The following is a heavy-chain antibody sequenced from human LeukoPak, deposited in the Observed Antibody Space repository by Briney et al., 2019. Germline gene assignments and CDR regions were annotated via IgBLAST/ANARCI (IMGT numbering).Heavy chain of an antibody. CDR3: ARWRGSTSERSDY. CDR2: IKQDGSAK. CDR1: GFTFSDYW. Sequence: GGSLRLSCTASGFTFSDYWMTWVRQAPGKGLEWVANIKQDGSAKYYVDSVRGRFTISRDNAKNSLYLQMDSLRVEDTATYYCARWRGSTSERSDYWGQGTLVTVSS. D-gene: IGHD2-2*01. V-gene: IGHV3-7*01. J-gene: IGHJ4*02.